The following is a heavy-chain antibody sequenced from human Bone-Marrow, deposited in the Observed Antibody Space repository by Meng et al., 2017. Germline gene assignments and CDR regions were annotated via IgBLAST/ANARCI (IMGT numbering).Heavy chain of an antibody. J-gene: IGHJ4*02. CDR3: AAAWELLPPGY. D-gene: IGHD1-26*01. CDR1: GFTISTYW. V-gene: IGHV3-74*01. Sequence: EVQMVESGGGLVQPGGSLRLSCVASGFTISTYWLHWVRQAQGKGLVWVSRTSRDGSDTVYADSVKGRFTMSRDNAKNTLYLQMNSLRAEDTAVYYCAAAWELLPPGYWGQGTLVTVSS. CDR2: TSRDGSDT.